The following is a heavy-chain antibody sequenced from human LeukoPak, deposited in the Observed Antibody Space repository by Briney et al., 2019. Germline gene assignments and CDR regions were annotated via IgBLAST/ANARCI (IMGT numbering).Heavy chain of an antibody. CDR1: GFTFSGYF. CDR2: ISSDGNTK. J-gene: IGHJ6*02. Sequence: GGSLRLSCAASGFTFSGYFMHWVRQAPGKGLEWVAIISSDGNTKYYADSVKGRFTISRGNSKNTLYLQMNSLRAEDTAVYYCARDPHYARDFWGQGTTVTVSS. CDR3: ARDPHYARDF. V-gene: IGHV3-30-3*01.